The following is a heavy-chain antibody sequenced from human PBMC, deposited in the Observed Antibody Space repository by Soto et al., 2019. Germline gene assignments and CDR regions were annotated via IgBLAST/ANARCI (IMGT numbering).Heavy chain of an antibody. CDR2: MYNTGST. Sequence: PSETLSLTCTVSGGSISGYYWSWIRQPPGKGLEWIGYMYNTGSTVYNPSFKSRVTISVDTSKNQFSLKLNSVTAADTAVYYCARDLWGYCATDCYSLDVWGQGTTVTGSS. D-gene: IGHD2-21*02. CDR1: GGSISGYY. J-gene: IGHJ6*02. CDR3: ARDLWGYCATDCYSLDV. V-gene: IGHV4-59*01.